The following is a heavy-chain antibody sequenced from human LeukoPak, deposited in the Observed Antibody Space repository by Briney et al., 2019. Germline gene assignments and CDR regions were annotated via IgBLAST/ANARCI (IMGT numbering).Heavy chain of an antibody. D-gene: IGHD3-16*01. V-gene: IGHV1-8*01. CDR3: ARDILNWGVGPQPLDY. Sequence: ASVKVSCKASGYTFTNFDINWVRQAPGQGLEWMGWMNSVSGKAGSAQKFQGRVTLTRDTSISTAYMEVSSLRFDDTAFYYCARDILNWGVGPQPLDYWGQGTLVTVSS. CDR1: GYTFTNFD. CDR2: MNSVSGKA. J-gene: IGHJ4*02.